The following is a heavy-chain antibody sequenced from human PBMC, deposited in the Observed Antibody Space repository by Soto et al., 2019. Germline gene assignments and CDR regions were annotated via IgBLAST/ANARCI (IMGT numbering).Heavy chain of an antibody. J-gene: IGHJ6*02. Sequence: GGSLRLSCAASGFTFSSYGMHWVRQAPGKGLEWVAVISYDGSNKYYADSVKGRFTISRDNSKNTLYLQMNSLRAEDTAVYYCAKDGDSFLESRGYYYGMDVWGQGTTVTVSS. D-gene: IGHD3-3*02. CDR1: GFTFSSYG. V-gene: IGHV3-30*18. CDR3: AKDGDSFLESRGYYYGMDV. CDR2: ISYDGSNK.